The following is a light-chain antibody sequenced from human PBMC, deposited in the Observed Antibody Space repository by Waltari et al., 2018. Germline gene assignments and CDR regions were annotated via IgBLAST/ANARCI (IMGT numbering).Light chain of an antibody. V-gene: IGLV2-14*03. J-gene: IGLJ2*01. CDR1: RSYIGGYHY. CDR2: DVA. CDR3: ASYTSTNTVI. Sequence: QSALTQPASVSASPGQSITISCTGTRSYIGGYHYVTWYQQHTDKVPNLMIYDVARWPSGVSNRFSGSKSGNTASLTISGLQSEDEADYYCASYTSTNTVIFGGETKVTVL.